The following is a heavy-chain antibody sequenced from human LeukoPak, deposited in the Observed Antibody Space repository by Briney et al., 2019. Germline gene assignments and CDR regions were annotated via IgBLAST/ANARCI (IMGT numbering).Heavy chain of an antibody. J-gene: IGHJ3*02. CDR3: ARELVFGYSGDCGGDCYAFDI. CDR2: IYYSGST. Sequence: SETLSLTCTVSGGSISSYYWSWIRQPPGKGLEWIGYIYYSGSTNYNPSLKSRVTISVDTSKNQFSLKLSSVTAADTAVYYCARELVFGYSGDCGGDCYAFDIWGQGTMVTVSS. CDR1: GGSISSYY. V-gene: IGHV4-59*01. D-gene: IGHD2-21*01.